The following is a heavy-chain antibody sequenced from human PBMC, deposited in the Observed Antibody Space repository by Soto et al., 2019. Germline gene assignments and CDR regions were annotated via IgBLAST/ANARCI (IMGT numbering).Heavy chain of an antibody. CDR1: GFPFSNYA. CDR3: VKARLAGAFDY. V-gene: IGHV3-64D*06. D-gene: IGHD1-26*01. CDR2: ISSNGGST. Sequence: GGSLRLSCSASGFPFSNYAIHWVRQAPGKGLEYVSAISSNGGSTYYADSVKGIFTISRDNSKNTLYLQMSSLRAEDTAVYSCVKARLAGAFDYWGQGALLTVSS. J-gene: IGHJ4*02.